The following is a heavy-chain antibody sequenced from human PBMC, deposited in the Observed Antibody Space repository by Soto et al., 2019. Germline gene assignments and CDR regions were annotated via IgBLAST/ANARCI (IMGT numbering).Heavy chain of an antibody. CDR3: AKDRIIAVAGEHYFDY. Sequence: GGSLRLSCAASGFTFSSYAMSWVRQAPGKGLEWVSAISGSGGSTYYADSVKGRFTISRDNSKNTLYLQMNSLRAEDTAVYYCAKDRIIAVAGEHYFDYWGQGTLVTVSS. D-gene: IGHD6-19*01. CDR1: GFTFSSYA. CDR2: ISGSGGST. V-gene: IGHV3-23*01. J-gene: IGHJ4*02.